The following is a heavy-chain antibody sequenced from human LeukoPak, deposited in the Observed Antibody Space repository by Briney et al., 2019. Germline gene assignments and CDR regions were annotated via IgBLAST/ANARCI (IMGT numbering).Heavy chain of an antibody. V-gene: IGHV3-20*04. D-gene: IGHD3-22*01. J-gene: IGHJ4*02. CDR2: ISWNGGST. CDR1: GFTFDDYG. Sequence: GGSLRLSCAASGFTFDDYGMSWVRQAPGKGLEWVSGISWNGGSTGYADSVKGRFTISRDNAKNSLYLQMNSLRAEDTALYYCARESFVYYYDSSGYYPFDYWGQGTLVTVSS. CDR3: ARESFVYYYDSSGYYPFDY.